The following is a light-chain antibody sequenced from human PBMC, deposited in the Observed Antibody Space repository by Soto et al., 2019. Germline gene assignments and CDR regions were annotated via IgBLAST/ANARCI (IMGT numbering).Light chain of an antibody. J-gene: IGKJ1*01. Sequence: DIQMTQSPSTLSASVGDRVTITCRASQTISNWLAWYQQKPGKAPKLLIYDASSLEGGVPSRFSGSGSGTEVTLTLSSLQADDFATYYCQQYYSYWTFGQGTKVEIK. CDR3: QQYYSYWT. V-gene: IGKV1-5*01. CDR1: QTISNW. CDR2: DAS.